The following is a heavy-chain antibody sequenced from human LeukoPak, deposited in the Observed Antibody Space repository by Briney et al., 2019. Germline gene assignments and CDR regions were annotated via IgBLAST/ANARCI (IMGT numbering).Heavy chain of an antibody. D-gene: IGHD6-19*01. Sequence: SQPLSLPCTVSGGSISSSSYYWSWIRQPAGKGLEWIGRIYSSGSTDYNPSLKSRVAITVDTSKNQYSLNLSSVTAADTAIYYCARVKSGWYYFDYWGQGTLVTVSS. CDR1: GGSISSSSYY. CDR3: ARVKSGWYYFDY. J-gene: IGHJ4*02. CDR2: IYSSGST. V-gene: IGHV4-61*02.